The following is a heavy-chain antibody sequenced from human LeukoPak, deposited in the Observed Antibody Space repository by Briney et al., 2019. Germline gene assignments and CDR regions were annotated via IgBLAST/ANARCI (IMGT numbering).Heavy chain of an antibody. Sequence: GGSLRLSCAASGFTFSSYTINWVRQTPGKGLEWVSSISSSSTYIYYADSVKGRFTISRDNAKNSLYLQMNSLRAEDTAVYYCAKGLGKATVTPLGYWGQGTLVTVSS. V-gene: IGHV3-21*04. CDR2: ISSSSTYI. CDR1: GFTFSSYT. CDR3: AKGLGKATVTPLGY. J-gene: IGHJ4*02. D-gene: IGHD4-11*01.